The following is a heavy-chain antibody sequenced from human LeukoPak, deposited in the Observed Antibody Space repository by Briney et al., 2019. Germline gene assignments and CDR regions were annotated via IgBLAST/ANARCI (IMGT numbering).Heavy chain of an antibody. CDR2: FDPEDGET. Sequence: GASVKVSCKASGYTFTSYGISWVRQAPGKGLEWMGGFDPEDGETIYAQKFQGRVTMTEDTSTDTAYMELSSLRSEDTAVYYCAREAPPYYDILTGYYNVRYFDYWGQGTLVTVSS. J-gene: IGHJ4*02. CDR1: GYTFTSYG. CDR3: AREAPPYYDILTGYYNVRYFDY. V-gene: IGHV1-24*01. D-gene: IGHD3-9*01.